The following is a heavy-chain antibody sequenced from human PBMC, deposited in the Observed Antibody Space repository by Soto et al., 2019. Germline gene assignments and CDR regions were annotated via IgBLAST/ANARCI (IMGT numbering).Heavy chain of an antibody. D-gene: IGHD5-18*01. V-gene: IGHV4-39*01. CDR2: VYYSGRT. Sequence: SETLSLTCTVSGDSISSDSYYWGWIRQPPGKGLECIGSVYYSGRTYYNPSLESRVTISVDTSKSQFSLNPRSVTAADTAVYYCARQSSGYTYGGGFDYWGQGTLVTGLL. CDR1: GDSISSDSYY. CDR3: ARQSSGYTYGGGFDY. J-gene: IGHJ4*02.